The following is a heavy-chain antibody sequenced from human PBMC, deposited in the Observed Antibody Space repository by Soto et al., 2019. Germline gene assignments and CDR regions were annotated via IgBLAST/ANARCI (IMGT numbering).Heavy chain of an antibody. CDR2: IYYSGST. V-gene: IGHV4-59*01. CDR3: AREDYGGNRDDAFDI. J-gene: IGHJ3*02. D-gene: IGHD4-17*01. Sequence: SETLSLTCTVSGGSISSYYWSWIRQPPGKGLEWIGYIYYSGSTNYNPSLKSRVTISADTSKNQFSLKLSSVTAADTAVYYCAREDYGGNRDDAFDIWGQGTMVTVS. CDR1: GGSISSYY.